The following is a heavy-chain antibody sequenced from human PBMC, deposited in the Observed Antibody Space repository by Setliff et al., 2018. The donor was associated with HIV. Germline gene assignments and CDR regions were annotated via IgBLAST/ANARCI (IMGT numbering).Heavy chain of an antibody. J-gene: IGHJ3*02. CDR2: IHYSGAT. CDR3: ARHSPNVGVRGDAFDI. V-gene: IGHV4-59*08. Sequence: SCTVSGGSISSHYWIWIRQPPGKGLEWIGYIHYSGATNYNPSLKSRVTISLDTSRTQFSLRLSSVTAADTAVYYCARHSPNVGVRGDAFDIWGQGTVVTVS. D-gene: IGHD2-8*01. CDR1: GGSISSHY.